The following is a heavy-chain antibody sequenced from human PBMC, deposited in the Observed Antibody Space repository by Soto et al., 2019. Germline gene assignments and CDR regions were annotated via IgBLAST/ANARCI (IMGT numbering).Heavy chain of an antibody. J-gene: IGHJ6*02. CDR1: GFIFSDYY. CDR3: ARERVEAPRGPFYNGLDV. CDR2: IRSSGSAK. V-gene: IGHV3-11*01. D-gene: IGHD5-12*01. Sequence: PGGSLRLSCVGSGFIFSDYYMTWIRQAPGKPLEWVSYIRSSGSAKFYADSVMGRFTISRDNTKNTLYLQMNSLRAEDTAVYYCARERVEAPRGPFYNGLDVWGQGTTVTVS.